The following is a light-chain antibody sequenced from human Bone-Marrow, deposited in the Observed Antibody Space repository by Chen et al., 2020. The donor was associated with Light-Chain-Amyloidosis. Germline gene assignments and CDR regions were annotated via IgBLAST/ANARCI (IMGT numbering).Light chain of an antibody. J-gene: IGLJ3*02. Sequence: SYVLTQPSSVSVAPGQTATIACGGNNIGSTSVQWYQQTPGQAPLLFVYADSDRPSGIPERLSGSNSGNTDTLTISRVEAGDEADYYCQVWDRSSDRPVFGGGTKLTVL. CDR1: NIGSTS. V-gene: IGLV3-21*02. CDR2: ADS. CDR3: QVWDRSSDRPV.